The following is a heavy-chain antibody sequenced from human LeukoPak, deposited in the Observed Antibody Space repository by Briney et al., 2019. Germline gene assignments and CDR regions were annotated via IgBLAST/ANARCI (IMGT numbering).Heavy chain of an antibody. D-gene: IGHD6-13*01. Sequence: GGSLRLSCAASGFTFSNHGMNWVRQAPGKRLEWVSGISPSGDITYYADSVKGRFTISRDNSKNTLYLEVISLRAEDTAVYYCARCVGGSSWHILDYWGQGTLVTVSS. CDR2: ISPSGDIT. CDR1: GFTFSNHG. CDR3: ARCVGGSSWHILDY. V-gene: IGHV3-23*01. J-gene: IGHJ4*02.